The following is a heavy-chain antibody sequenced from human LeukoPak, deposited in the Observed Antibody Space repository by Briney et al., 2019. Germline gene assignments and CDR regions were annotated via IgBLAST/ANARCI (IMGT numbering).Heavy chain of an antibody. CDR3: AKDLYSNYGPADY. V-gene: IGHV3-7*03. Sequence: GGSLRLSCTASGLTLSNYWMIWVRQAPGKGLQWVAKIKQDGSEKYYVDSVKGRFTTSRDNAENSLYLQMNSLRDEDTAVYYCAKDLYSNYGPADYWGQGNLVTVSS. J-gene: IGHJ4*02. D-gene: IGHD4-11*01. CDR1: GLTLSNYW. CDR2: IKQDGSEK.